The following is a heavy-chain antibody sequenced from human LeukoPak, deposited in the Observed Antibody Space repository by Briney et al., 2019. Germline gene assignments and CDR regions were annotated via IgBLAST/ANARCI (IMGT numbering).Heavy chain of an antibody. V-gene: IGHV4-38-2*02. J-gene: IGHJ5*02. D-gene: IGHD1-26*01. Sequence: PSETLSLTCTVSGYSISSGYYWGWIRQPPGKGLEWIGSIYHSGSTYYNPSLKSRVTISVDTSKNQFSVKLSSVTAADTAVYYCARDRYSGRYYVENWFDPWGQGTLVTVSS. CDR1: GYSISSGYY. CDR3: ARDRYSGRYYVENWFDP. CDR2: IYHSGST.